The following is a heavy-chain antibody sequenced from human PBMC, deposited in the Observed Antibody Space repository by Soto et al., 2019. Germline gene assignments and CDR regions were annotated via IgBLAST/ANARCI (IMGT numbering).Heavy chain of an antibody. J-gene: IGHJ6*02. CDR3: GRASRAFGVVHYYYYYGMDV. CDR1: GFTFSSYA. D-gene: IGHD3-3*01. V-gene: IGHV3-30-3*01. CDR2: ISYDGSNK. Sequence: QVQLVESGGGVVQPGRSLRLSCAASGFTFSSYAMHWVRQAPGKGLEWVAVISYDGSNKYYADSVKGRCTISRDNYKNTLYLQMNSLRDEDTAVYYCGRASRAFGVVHYYYYYGMDVWGQGTTVTGSS.